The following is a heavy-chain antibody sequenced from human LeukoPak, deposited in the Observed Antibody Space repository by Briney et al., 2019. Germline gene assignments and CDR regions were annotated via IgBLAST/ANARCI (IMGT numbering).Heavy chain of an antibody. D-gene: IGHD3-3*01. CDR2: ISYDGSNK. CDR3: AKARYDFWSGYHFDY. V-gene: IGHV3-30-3*01. Sequence: PGGSLRLSCAASGFTFSSYAMHWVRQAPGKGLEWVAVISYDGSNKYYADSVKGRFTISRDNSKNTLYLQMNSLRAEDTAVYYCAKARYDFWSGYHFDYWGQGTLVTVSS. CDR1: GFTFSSYA. J-gene: IGHJ4*02.